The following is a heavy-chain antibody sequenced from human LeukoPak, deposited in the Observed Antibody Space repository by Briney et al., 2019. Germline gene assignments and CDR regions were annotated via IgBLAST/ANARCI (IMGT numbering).Heavy chain of an antibody. D-gene: IGHD6-19*01. CDR1: GGSISSYY. Sequence: SETLSLTCTVSGGSISSYYWSWIRQPPGKGLEWIGYIYYSGSTNYNPSLKSRVTISVDTSKNQFSLKLSSVTAADTAVYYCARTSSGWYGNRPGQYYFYYWGQGTLVTVSS. CDR3: ARTSSGWYGNRPGQYYFYY. V-gene: IGHV4-59*08. J-gene: IGHJ4*02. CDR2: IYYSGST.